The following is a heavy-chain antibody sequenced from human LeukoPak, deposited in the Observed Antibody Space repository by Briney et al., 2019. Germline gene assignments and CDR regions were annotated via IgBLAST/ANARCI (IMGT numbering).Heavy chain of an antibody. CDR3: ARDSGSNWFSPTYNWFDP. V-gene: IGHV4-4*08. CDR2: IYTGST. D-gene: IGHD6-13*01. Sequence: GSLRLSCAASGFTFSSYAMTWVRQAPGKGLEWIGYIYTGSTNHNPSLKSRVTISVDTSKNQFSLKLSSVTAADTAVYYCARDSGSNWFSPTYNWFDPWGQGTLVTVSS. J-gene: IGHJ5*02. CDR1: GFTFSSYA.